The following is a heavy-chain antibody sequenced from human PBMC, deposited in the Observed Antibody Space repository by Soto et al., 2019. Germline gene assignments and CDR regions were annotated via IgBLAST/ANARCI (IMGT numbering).Heavy chain of an antibody. J-gene: IGHJ6*02. CDR1: GYTFTSYY. CDR2: INPSGGST. D-gene: IGHD5-18*01. Sequence: ASVKVSCKASGYTFTSYYMHWVRQAPGQGLEWMGIINPSGGSTSYAQKFQGRATMTRDTSTSTAYMELRSLRSDDTAVYYCAMAPRGYSYGYIHYYGMDVWGQGTTVTVSS. V-gene: IGHV1-46*01. CDR3: AMAPRGYSYGYIHYYGMDV.